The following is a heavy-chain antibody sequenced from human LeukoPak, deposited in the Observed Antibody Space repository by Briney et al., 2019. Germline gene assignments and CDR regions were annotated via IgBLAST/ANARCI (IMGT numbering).Heavy chain of an antibody. J-gene: IGHJ5*02. CDR1: GYTFTSHG. CDR3: PRAFGSGSYLFDP. Sequence: GASVTVSCKASGYTFTSHGISWVRQAPAQGLEGMGWISAYNGNTNYAQKLQGRLTLNTDTSTSTAYMALRSLPSDDAPVYYCPRAFGSGSYLFDPGGEGTVVSVSS. CDR2: ISAYNGNT. V-gene: IGHV1-18*01. D-gene: IGHD3-10*01.